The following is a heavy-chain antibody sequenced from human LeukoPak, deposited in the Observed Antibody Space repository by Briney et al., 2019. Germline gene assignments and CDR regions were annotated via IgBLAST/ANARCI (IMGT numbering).Heavy chain of an antibody. V-gene: IGHV3-15*01. CDR1: GFTVSSNY. J-gene: IGHJ4*02. Sequence: PGGSLRLSCAASGFTVSSNYMSWVRQAPGKGLEWVGRIKSKTDGGTTDYAAPVKGRFTISRDDSKNTLYLQMNSLKTEDTAVYYCTTDAGSYEDYWGQGTLVTVSS. D-gene: IGHD1-26*01. CDR3: TTDAGSYEDY. CDR2: IKSKTDGGTT.